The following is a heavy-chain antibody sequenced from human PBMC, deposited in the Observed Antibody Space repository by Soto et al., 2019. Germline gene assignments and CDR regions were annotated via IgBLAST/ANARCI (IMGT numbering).Heavy chain of an antibody. J-gene: IGHJ4*02. CDR2: INAGNGNT. V-gene: IGHV1-3*01. Sequence: GASVKVSCKASGYTFTSYAMHWVRQAPGQRLEWMGWINAGNGNTKYSQKFQGRVTITRDTSASTAYVELSSLRSEDTAVYYCARGLGLYYFDYWGQGTLVTVSS. CDR1: GYTFTSYA. D-gene: IGHD1-26*01. CDR3: ARGLGLYYFDY.